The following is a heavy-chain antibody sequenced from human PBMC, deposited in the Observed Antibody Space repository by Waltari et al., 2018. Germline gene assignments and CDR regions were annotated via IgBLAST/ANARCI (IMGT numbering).Heavy chain of an antibody. CDR1: GFTFSSYA. D-gene: IGHD6-19*01. CDR3: AKVIAVFPARSYFDY. Sequence: EVQLLESGGGLVQPGGSLRLSCAASGFTFSSYAMSWVRQAPGKGLEWVSAISGSGGSRYYADSVKGRFTISRDNSKNTLYLQMNSLRAEDTAVYYCAKVIAVFPARSYFDYWGQGTLVTVSS. CDR2: ISGSGGSR. J-gene: IGHJ4*02. V-gene: IGHV3-23*01.